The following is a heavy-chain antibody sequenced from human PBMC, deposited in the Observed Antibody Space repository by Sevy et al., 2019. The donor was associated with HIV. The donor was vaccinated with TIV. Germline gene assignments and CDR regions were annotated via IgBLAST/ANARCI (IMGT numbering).Heavy chain of an antibody. CDR2: IWYDGSNK. CDR3: ARDRGGGNSGAFDI. J-gene: IGHJ3*02. D-gene: IGHD4-4*01. V-gene: IGHV3-33*01. CDR1: GFTFSSYG. Sequence: GGSLRLSCAASGFTFSSYGMHWVRQAPGKGLEWVAVIWYDGSNKYYVDFVKGRFTISRDNSKNTLYLQMNSLRVEDMAVYYWARDRGGGNSGAFDIWGQGTMVTVSS.